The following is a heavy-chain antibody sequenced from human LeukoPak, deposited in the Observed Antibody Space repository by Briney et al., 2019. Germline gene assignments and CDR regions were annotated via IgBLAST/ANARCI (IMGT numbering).Heavy chain of an antibody. V-gene: IGHV1-2*02. D-gene: IGHD5-12*01. CDR2: INPDSGGT. CDR1: GYTFTGHY. J-gene: IGHJ3*02. Sequence: ASVKVSCKASGYTFTGHYIHWVRQAPGQGLEWMGWINPDSGGTNYAQKFQGRVTITRYASISTAYMELSRLRSDDTAVYYCANGVGSGYDYSAFDMWGQGTMVTVSS. CDR3: ANGVGSGYDYSAFDM.